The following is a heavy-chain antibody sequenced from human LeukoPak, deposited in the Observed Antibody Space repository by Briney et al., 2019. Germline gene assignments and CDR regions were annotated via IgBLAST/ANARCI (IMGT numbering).Heavy chain of an antibody. D-gene: IGHD3-10*01. V-gene: IGHV1-46*01. CDR3: ARGLLKVRGVIGY. Sequence: ASVKVSCKASGYTFTSYYMHWVRQAPGQGLEWMGIINPSGGSTSYAQKFQCWVTMTRDTSISTAYMELSRLRSDDTAVYYCARGLLKVRGVIGYWGQGTLVTVSS. CDR2: INPSGGST. J-gene: IGHJ4*02. CDR1: GYTFTSYY.